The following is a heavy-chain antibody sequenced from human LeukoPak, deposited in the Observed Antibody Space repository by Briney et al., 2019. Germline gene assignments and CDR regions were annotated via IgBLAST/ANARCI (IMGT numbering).Heavy chain of an antibody. Sequence: GGSLRLSCAASGFTFSDYYMSWIRQAPGQGLEWVSYISSSSSYTNYADSVKGRFTISRGNAKNSLYLQMNSLRAEDTAVYYCARDNGFGELFPTCWGQGTLVTVSS. CDR1: GFTFSDYY. D-gene: IGHD3-10*01. CDR2: ISSSSSYT. CDR3: ARDNGFGELFPTC. J-gene: IGHJ4*02. V-gene: IGHV3-11*06.